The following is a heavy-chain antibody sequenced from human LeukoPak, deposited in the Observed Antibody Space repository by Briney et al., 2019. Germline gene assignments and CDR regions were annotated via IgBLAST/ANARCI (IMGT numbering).Heavy chain of an antibody. D-gene: IGHD6-19*01. CDR2: ISYDGSNK. J-gene: IGHJ4*02. V-gene: IGHV3-30*04. CDR3: ARSGISVAGYFDY. CDR1: GFTFSSYA. Sequence: PGRSLRLSCAASGFTFSSYAMHWVRRAPGKGLEGVAVISYDGSNKYYADSVKGRFTISRDNSKNTLYLQINSLRAEDTAVYYCARSGISVAGYFDYWGQGTLVTVSS.